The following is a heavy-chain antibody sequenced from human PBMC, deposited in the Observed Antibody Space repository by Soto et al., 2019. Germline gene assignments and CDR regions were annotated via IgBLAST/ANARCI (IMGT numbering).Heavy chain of an antibody. CDR2: LYWNGIE. CDR3: AHGDPLDFHY. Sequence: KESGPTLVKPTQTLTLTCTFSGFSLSSSGESVGWIRQPPGKALEWLALLYWNGIERYSPSLKSRLTVFKDASKSQVVLTMTNMDPVDTATYFCAHGDPLDFHYWGQGTLVTVST. CDR1: GFSLSSSGES. D-gene: IGHD3-10*01. V-gene: IGHV2-5*01. J-gene: IGHJ4*02.